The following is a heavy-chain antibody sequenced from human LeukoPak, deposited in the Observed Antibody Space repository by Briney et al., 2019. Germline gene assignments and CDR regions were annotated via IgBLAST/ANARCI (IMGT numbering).Heavy chain of an antibody. CDR1: GLTFSTSG. CDR3: ATETNGRHYDY. CDR2: IGPTGSDR. V-gene: IGHV3-21*06. Sequence: GGSLRLSCTASGLTFSTSGFNWIRQAPGKGLEWVASIGPTGSDRYHADSIKGRFTISRDNANNFLYLQMNSLRAEDTAVYYCATETNGRHYDYWGQGTLLTVSS. J-gene: IGHJ4*02. D-gene: IGHD1-14*01.